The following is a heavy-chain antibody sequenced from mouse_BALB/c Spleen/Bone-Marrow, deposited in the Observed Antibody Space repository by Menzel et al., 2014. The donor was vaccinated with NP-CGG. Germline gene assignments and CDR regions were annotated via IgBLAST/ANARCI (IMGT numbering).Heavy chain of an antibody. V-gene: IGHV14-3*02. Sequence: VQLQQSGAELVKPVASVTLSCTASGFNIKDTYMHWVKQRPEQGLEWIGRIDPANGNTKYDPKFQGKATIPAVTSSNIAFMQLSSLKSEDTAVYYGASYYYGSVWFAYWGQGTLVTVSA. CDR3: ASYYYGSVWFAY. J-gene: IGHJ3*01. CDR1: GFNIKDTY. D-gene: IGHD1-1*02. CDR2: IDPANGNT.